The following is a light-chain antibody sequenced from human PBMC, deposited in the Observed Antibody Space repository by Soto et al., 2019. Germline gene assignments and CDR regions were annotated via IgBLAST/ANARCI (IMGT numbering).Light chain of an antibody. CDR3: QQYNWPIT. Sequence: EIVVTQSPGTLSVSPGERATLSCRASQSVSSNLAWYQQKPGQAPRLLIYGASTRATGIPARFSGSGSGTEFTFTISSLQSEDSAVYHCQQYNWPITFGQGTRLEIK. V-gene: IGKV3-15*01. J-gene: IGKJ5*01. CDR1: QSVSSN. CDR2: GAS.